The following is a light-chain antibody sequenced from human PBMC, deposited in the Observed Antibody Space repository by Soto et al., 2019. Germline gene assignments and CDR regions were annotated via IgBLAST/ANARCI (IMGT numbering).Light chain of an antibody. J-gene: IGKJ1*01. V-gene: IGKV3-11*01. Sequence: EIVLTQSPATLSLSPGETATLSCRASQSVDNYLAWYQQKPGQAPRLLIYDASNRATGIPARFSGSGSGTDFTRTISSLEPDDFAVYDFHLRTNWPPWTFGQGTKVEIK. CDR1: QSVDNY. CDR2: DAS. CDR3: HLRTNWPPWT.